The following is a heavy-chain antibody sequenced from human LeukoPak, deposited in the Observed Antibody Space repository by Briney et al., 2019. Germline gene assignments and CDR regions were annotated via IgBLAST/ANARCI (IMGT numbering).Heavy chain of an antibody. D-gene: IGHD1-26*01. J-gene: IGHJ3*02. V-gene: IGHV1-18*01. Sequence: ASVKVSCKASGYIFTKYGFTWVRQAPGQGLEWMGWISAYDGYTNHAQKFQGRVTMTTDVSTSTAYMELRSLRSDDTAVYYCARASTTNDAFDIWGQGTMVTVSS. CDR2: ISAYDGYT. CDR3: ARASTTNDAFDI. CDR1: GYIFTKYG.